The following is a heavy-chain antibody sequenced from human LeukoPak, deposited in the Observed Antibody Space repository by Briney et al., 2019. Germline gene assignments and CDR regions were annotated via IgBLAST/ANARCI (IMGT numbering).Heavy chain of an antibody. CDR2: IYPGDSVT. CDR1: GYTFTSYW. V-gene: IGHV5-51*01. D-gene: IGHD5-24*01. Sequence: GESLQISSKGTGYTFTSYWIGWVRQMPGKGLEWMGIIYPGDSVTRYSPSFQGQVTISADKSLSTAYRQWSSLKASDTAMYYCARRGDGYNLNFYYWGQGTLVTVSS. J-gene: IGHJ4*02. CDR3: ARRGDGYNLNFYY.